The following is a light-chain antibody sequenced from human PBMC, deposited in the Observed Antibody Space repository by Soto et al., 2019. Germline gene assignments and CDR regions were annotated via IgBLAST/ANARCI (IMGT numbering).Light chain of an antibody. J-gene: IGLJ2*01. CDR2: DVS. CDR3: SSYTSSSTFVV. CDR1: SSDVGGYNY. V-gene: IGLV2-14*01. Sequence: QSALTQPASVSGSPGQSITISCTGTSSDVGGYNYVSWYQQHPGKAPKLMIYDVSNRPSGVSNRFSGSKSGNTASLTISGLQAEGEADYYCSSYTSSSTFVVFGGGTRSPS.